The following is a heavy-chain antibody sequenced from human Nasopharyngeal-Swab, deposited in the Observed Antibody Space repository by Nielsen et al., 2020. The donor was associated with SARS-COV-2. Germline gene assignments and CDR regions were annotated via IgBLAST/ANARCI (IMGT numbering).Heavy chain of an antibody. CDR1: GFSLSSTLVG. V-gene: IGHV2-5*01. J-gene: IGHJ4*02. D-gene: IGHD1-1*01. Sequence: SGPTLVKPTQTITLTCTFSGFSLSSTLVGVGWIRQPPGKALEWLALLYGNDNKRVSPSLKSRLAITKDTSKNQVVLTMTNMESVDTATYFCAHRPPGMDGGYYFDYWGQGTLVTVSS. CDR3: AHRPPGMDGGYYFDY. CDR2: LYGNDNK.